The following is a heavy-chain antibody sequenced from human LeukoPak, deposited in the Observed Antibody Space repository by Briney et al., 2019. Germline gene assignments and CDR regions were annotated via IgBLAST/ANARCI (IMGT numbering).Heavy chain of an antibody. CDR2: INGDGSST. CDR1: GFTFSNHW. CDR3: TRGLAAAFN. V-gene: IGHV3-74*01. D-gene: IGHD6-13*01. Sequence: PGGSLRLSCAASGFTFSNHWMHWVRQAPGKGLVWVSRINGDGSSTDYADSVKGRFTISRDNAKNTLYLQMNSLRAEDTAVYYCTRGLAAAFNWGQGTLVTVSS. J-gene: IGHJ4*02.